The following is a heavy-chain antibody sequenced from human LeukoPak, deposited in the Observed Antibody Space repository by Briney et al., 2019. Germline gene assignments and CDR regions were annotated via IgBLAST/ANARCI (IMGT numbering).Heavy chain of an antibody. J-gene: IGHJ4*02. CDR1: GFTVSSNY. CDR2: IYSGGRT. V-gene: IGHV3-66*01. CDR3: ARDPHCSSTSCYGDY. D-gene: IGHD2-2*01. Sequence: GGSLRLSCAASGFTVSSNYMSWVRQAPGKGLEWVSVIYSGGRTYYADSVKGRFTISRDNSKNTLYLQMNSLRAEDTAVYYCARDPHCSSTSCYGDYWGQGALVTVSS.